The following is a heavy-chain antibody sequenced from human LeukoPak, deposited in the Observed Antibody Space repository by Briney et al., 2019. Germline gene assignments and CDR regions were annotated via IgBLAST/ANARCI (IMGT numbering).Heavy chain of an antibody. D-gene: IGHD2-2*01. CDR1: GYSFSSYG. V-gene: IGHV1-18*04. Sequence: ASVKVSCKTSGYSFSSYGLNWVRQAPGQGLEWIGWFNGYNGNTMSTQKFQGRIIMTADTSANTGYMELRSLTSDDTAVYFCARPYCSGNKCYRLDYWAREPWSPSPQ. CDR3: ARPYCSGNKCYRLDY. J-gene: IGHJ4*02. CDR2: FNGYNGNT.